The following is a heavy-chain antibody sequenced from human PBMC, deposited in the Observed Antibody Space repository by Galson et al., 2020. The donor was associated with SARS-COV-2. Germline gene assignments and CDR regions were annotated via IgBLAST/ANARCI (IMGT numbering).Heavy chain of an antibody. CDR1: GDSVSRNSAA. CDR2: TYYKSKWYN. J-gene: IGHJ6*02. D-gene: IGHD3-10*01. CDR3: ARGRISLVRGIVYDYYGMDV. V-gene: IGHV6-1*01. Sequence: SQTLSLPCAISGDSVSRNSAAWNWIRQSPSRGLEWLGRTYYKSKWYNDYAVSVKSRIIVTSDSSANQFSLQLNSVTPDDTAVYYCARGRISLVRGIVYDYYGMDVWGQGTTVTVSS.